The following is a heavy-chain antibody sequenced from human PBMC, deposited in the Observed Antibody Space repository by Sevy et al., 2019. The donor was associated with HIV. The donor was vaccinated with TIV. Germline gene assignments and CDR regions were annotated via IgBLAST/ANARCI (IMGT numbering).Heavy chain of an antibody. Sequence: GGSLRLSCAASGFTFDDTAMHWVRQAPGKGLEWVSGIGWNSVNIGYGAPVKGRFTISRDKAKNSLYLQMNSLRLEDTALYYCAGGRNWYFDFWGRGTLVTVSS. V-gene: IGHV3-9*01. J-gene: IGHJ2*01. CDR3: AGGRNWYFDF. CDR2: IGWNSVNI. CDR1: GFTFDDTA.